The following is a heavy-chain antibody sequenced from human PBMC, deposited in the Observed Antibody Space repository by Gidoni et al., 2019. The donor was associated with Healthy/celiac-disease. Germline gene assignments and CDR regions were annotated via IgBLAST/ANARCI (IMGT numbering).Heavy chain of an antibody. V-gene: IGHV3-64D*06. CDR1: GFTFSSYA. CDR2: ISSNGGST. Sequence: EVQLVESGGGLVQPGGSLRLSCSASGFTFSSYAMHWFRQPPGKGLEYVSAISSNGGSTYYADSVKGRFTISRDNSKNTLYLQMSSLRAEDTAVYYCVKPTYYYDSSGYYQTLWGGYYFDYWGQGTLVTVSS. J-gene: IGHJ4*02. CDR3: VKPTYYYDSSGYYQTLWGGYYFDY. D-gene: IGHD3-22*01.